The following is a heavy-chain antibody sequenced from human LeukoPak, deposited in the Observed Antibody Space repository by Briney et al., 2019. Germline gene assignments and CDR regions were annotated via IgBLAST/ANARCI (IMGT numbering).Heavy chain of an antibody. D-gene: IGHD1-1*01. CDR1: GGTFSSYA. CDR3: ARDVSNWNDEDYYYGMDV. Sequence: ASVKVSCTASGGTFSSYAISWVRQAPGQGLEWMGGIIPILGTANYAQKFQGRVTITADKSTSTAYMELSSLRSEDTAVYYCARDVSNWNDEDYYYGMDVWGKGTTVTVSS. CDR2: IIPILGTA. V-gene: IGHV1-69*10. J-gene: IGHJ6*04.